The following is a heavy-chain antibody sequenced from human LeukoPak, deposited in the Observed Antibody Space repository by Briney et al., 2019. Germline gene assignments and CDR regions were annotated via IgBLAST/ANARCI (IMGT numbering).Heavy chain of an antibody. D-gene: IGHD6-19*01. V-gene: IGHV4-34*01. J-gene: IGHJ5*02. CDR1: GGPFSGYY. CDR3: ARCRRGSSGLDL. CDR2: INHSGST. Sequence: PSETLSLTCAVYGGPFSGYYWSWIRQPPGKGLEWIGEINHSGSTNYNPSLKSRVTISVDTSKNQFSLKLSSVTAADTAVYYCARCRRGSSGLDLWGQGTLVTVSS.